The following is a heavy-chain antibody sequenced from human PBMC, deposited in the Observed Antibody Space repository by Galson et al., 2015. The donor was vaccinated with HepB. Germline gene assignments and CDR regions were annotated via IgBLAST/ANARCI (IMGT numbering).Heavy chain of an antibody. CDR1: GFTFSDYY. D-gene: IGHD3-22*01. CDR3: ARVKNYYDSSGQPGDAFDI. V-gene: IGHV3-11*06. J-gene: IGHJ3*02. Sequence: SLRLSCAASGFTFSDYYMSWIRQAPGKGLEWVSYISSSSSYTNYADSVKGRFTISRDNAKNSLYLQMNSLRAEDTAVYYCARVKNYYDSSGQPGDAFDIWGQGTMVTVSS. CDR2: ISSSSSYT.